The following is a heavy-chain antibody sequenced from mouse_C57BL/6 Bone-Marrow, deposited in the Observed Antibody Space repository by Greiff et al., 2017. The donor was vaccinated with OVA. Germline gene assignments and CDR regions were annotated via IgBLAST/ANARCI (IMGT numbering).Heavy chain of an antibody. Sequence: QVKLQQSGAELARPGASVKLSCKASGYTFTSYGIRWVKQRTGQGLEWIGEIYPRSGNTYYNEKFTGKATLTADKSSSTAYLELRSLTSEDSAFYFCARTRDIYYPYYFGYWGQGTTLTVSS. V-gene: IGHV1-81*01. J-gene: IGHJ2*01. CDR1: GYTFTSYG. CDR2: IYPRSGNT. D-gene: IGHD1-1*01. CDR3: ARTRDIYYPYYFGY.